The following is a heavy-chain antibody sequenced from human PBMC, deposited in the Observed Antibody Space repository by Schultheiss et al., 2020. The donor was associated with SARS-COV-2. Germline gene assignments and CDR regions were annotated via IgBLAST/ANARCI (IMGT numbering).Heavy chain of an antibody. CDR2: IIPIFGTA. J-gene: IGHJ6*02. CDR1: GGTFSSYA. V-gene: IGHV1-69*13. D-gene: IGHD4-11*01. Sequence: SVKVSCKASGGTFSSYAISWVRQAPGQGLEWMGGIIPIFGTANYAQKFQGRVTITADESMSTAYMELSSLRSEDTAVYYCASPLNNDYSNWDYYYYGMDVWGQGTTVTVSS. CDR3: ASPLNNDYSNWDYYYYGMDV.